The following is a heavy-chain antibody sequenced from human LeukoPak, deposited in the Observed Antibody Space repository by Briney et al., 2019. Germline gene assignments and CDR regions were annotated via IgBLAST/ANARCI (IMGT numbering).Heavy chain of an antibody. D-gene: IGHD2-2*01. CDR3: ARDRGGKGSAIFY. CDR2: IRPHTGET. J-gene: IGHJ4*02. Sequence: GASVKVSCKASGYIFTTYFIHWVRQAPGQGLEWMGWIRPHTGETNSAQRFQDRVTMTTDTSTTTAYMELRSLRFDDTAVYYCARDRGGKGSAIFYWGQGSLVTVSS. CDR1: GYIFTTYF. V-gene: IGHV1-18*04.